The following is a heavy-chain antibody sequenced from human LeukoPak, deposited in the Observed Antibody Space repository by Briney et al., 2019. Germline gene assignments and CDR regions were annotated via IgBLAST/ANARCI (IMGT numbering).Heavy chain of an antibody. CDR3: ARASSIGTIFGVVSYYYYYGMDV. D-gene: IGHD3-3*01. V-gene: IGHV1-8*02. CDR2: MNPNSGNT. CDR1: GYTFTGYY. Sequence: GPVKVSCKASGYTFTGYYMHWVRQATGQGLEWMGWMNPNSGNTGYAQKFQGRVTMTRNTSISTAYMELSSLRSEDTAVYYCARASSIGTIFGVVSYYYYYGMDVWGQGTTVTVSS. J-gene: IGHJ6*02.